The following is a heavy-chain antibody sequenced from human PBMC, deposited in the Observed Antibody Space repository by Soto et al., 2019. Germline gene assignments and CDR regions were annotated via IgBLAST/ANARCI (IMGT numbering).Heavy chain of an antibody. CDR1: GVIFSRYA. D-gene: IGHD5-12*01. Sequence: QVHLVESGGGVVQPGRSLRLSCAASGVIFSRYAMHWVRQAPGKGLEWVAAVANDGGNTYYVDSVQGRFTISTDSSSKRVYLQMNSLRPEDTAVYYCGRDFGGYGGRADSIDIWGQWTVVTVSS. J-gene: IGHJ3*02. CDR2: VANDGGNT. V-gene: IGHV3-30*04. CDR3: GRDFGGYGGRADSIDI.